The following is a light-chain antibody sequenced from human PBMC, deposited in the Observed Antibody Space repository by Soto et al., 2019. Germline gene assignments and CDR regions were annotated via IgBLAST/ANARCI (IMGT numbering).Light chain of an antibody. J-gene: IGLJ1*01. CDR3: CSYAGRYIYV. Sequence: QSVLTQPRSVSGSPGQSVTISCTGTSSGVGGYNYVSWYQQHPDKAPKVMIYDVTKRPSGVPDRFSGSKSGNTASLTISGLQAEDEADYYCCSYAGRYIYVFGTG. CDR1: SSGVGGYNY. V-gene: IGLV2-11*01. CDR2: DVT.